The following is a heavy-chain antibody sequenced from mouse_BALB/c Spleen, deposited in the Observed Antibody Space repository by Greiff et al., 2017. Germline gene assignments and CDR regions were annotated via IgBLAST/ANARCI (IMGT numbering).Heavy chain of an antibody. CDR1: GFSLSTSGMG. CDR3: ARPNWDSFYAMDY. D-gene: IGHD4-1*01. Sequence: VKLMESGPGILQPSQTLSLTCSFSGFSLSTSGMGVSWIRQPSGKGLEWLAHIYWDDDKRYNPSLKSRLTISKDTSRNQVFLKITSVDTADTATYYCARPNWDSFYAMDYWGQGTSVTVSS. J-gene: IGHJ4*01. CDR2: IYWDDDK. V-gene: IGHV8-12*01.